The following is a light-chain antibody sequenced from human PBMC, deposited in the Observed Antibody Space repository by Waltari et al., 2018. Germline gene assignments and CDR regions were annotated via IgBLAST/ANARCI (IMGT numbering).Light chain of an antibody. V-gene: IGKV1-33*01. CDR3: QHYDGVPPWT. CDR1: RDINNY. Sequence: DIQMTQSPSSLSASVGDRVTITCQASRDINNYLNWYQQEPGKAPKLLIYDASTLETGVPSRFSGSGSGTGFVFTISRLQPEDIATYYCQHYDGVPPWTFGQGTRVDFK. J-gene: IGKJ1*01. CDR2: DAS.